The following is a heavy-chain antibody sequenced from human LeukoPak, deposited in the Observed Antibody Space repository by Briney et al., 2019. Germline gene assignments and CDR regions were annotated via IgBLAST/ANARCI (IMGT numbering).Heavy chain of an antibody. V-gene: IGHV4-4*07. CDR3: ARERYNWNPYYYYYMDV. J-gene: IGHJ6*03. Sequence: SETLSLTCTVSGGSITGYYWTWIRQPAGKGLEWIGRIYSSGSTNYSPSLKSRVTMSLDTSKNQFSLKVTSVTAADTAVYYCARERYNWNPYYYYYMDVWGKGTTVTVSS. CDR1: GGSITGYY. D-gene: IGHD1-1*01. CDR2: IYSSGST.